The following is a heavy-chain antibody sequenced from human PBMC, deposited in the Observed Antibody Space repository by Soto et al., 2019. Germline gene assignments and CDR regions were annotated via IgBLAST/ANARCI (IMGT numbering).Heavy chain of an antibody. CDR1: GLTFSSFA. Sequence: GGSLSLSCAASGLTFSSFAMSWVRPAPGRGLECVSSISSGANTYYTDSVRGRFTISRDNSKNSLYLQMSSLRADDTAIYYCAKASATVKSDGMDVWGQGTTVTVSS. CDR3: AKASATVKSDGMDV. CDR2: ISSGANT. J-gene: IGHJ6*02. V-gene: IGHV3-23*01.